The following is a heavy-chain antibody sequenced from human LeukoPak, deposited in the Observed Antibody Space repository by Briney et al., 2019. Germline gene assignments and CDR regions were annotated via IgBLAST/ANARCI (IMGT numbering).Heavy chain of an antibody. CDR1: GGSISSYY. CDR3: ARLSGDGSYFDY. V-gene: IGHV4-59*08. Sequence: KPSETLSLTCTVSGGSISSYYWSWIRQPPGKGLEWIGYIYYSGSTNYNPSLKSRVTISVDTSKNQFSLKLSSVTAADTAVYYCARLSGDGSYFDYWGQGTLVTVSS. D-gene: IGHD5-24*01. CDR2: IYYSGST. J-gene: IGHJ4*02.